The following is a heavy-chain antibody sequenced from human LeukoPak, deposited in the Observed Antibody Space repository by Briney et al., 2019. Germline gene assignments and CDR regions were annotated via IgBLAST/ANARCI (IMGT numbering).Heavy chain of an antibody. V-gene: IGHV3-21*01. Sequence: GGSLRLSCAASGFTFSSYSMNWVRQAPGKGVEWVSSISSSSYIYYADSVKGRFTISRDNAKNSLYLQMNSLRAEDTAVYYCAKDRCSNGIGCYYYYMDVWGKGTTVTISS. D-gene: IGHD2-8*01. J-gene: IGHJ6*03. CDR2: ISSSSYI. CDR1: GFTFSSYS. CDR3: AKDRCSNGIGCYYYYMDV.